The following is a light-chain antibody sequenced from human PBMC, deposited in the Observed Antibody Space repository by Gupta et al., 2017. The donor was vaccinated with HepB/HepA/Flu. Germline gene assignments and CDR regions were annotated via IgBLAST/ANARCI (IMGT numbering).Light chain of an antibody. CDR1: SSDVGTYDS. CDR3: CSYAGSDTNV. CDR2: HVS. J-gene: IGLJ1*01. V-gene: IGLV2-11*01. Sequence: QSALTQPRSVSGSPGQSVTLSCTGTSSDVGTYDSVSWYQQHPGKAPKLIIYHVSERPSGVPNRFSGSESGNTASLTISGLQAEDEADYFCCSYAGSDTNVFGTGTKVTVL.